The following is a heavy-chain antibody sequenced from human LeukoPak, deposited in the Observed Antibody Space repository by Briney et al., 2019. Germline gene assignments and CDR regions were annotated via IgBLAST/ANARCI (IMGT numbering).Heavy chain of an antibody. J-gene: IGHJ4*02. CDR1: GFTFNTYA. V-gene: IGHV3-23*01. CDR3: AKDQKSIAATGYDY. Sequence: GGSLRLSCAASGFTFNTYAMNWVRQAPGKGLEWVSAISGSGGSTYYADSVKGRFTISRDNSKNTLFLQMNSLRADDTAVYFCAKDQKSIAATGYDYWGQGTLVTVSS. CDR2: ISGSGGST. D-gene: IGHD6-13*01.